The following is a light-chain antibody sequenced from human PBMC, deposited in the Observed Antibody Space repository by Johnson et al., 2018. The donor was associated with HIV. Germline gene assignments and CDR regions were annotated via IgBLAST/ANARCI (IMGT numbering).Light chain of an antibody. Sequence: QSVLTQPPSVSAAPGQKVTISCSGSSSNIGNNYVSWYQQLPGTAPKLLIYENTKRPSGIPDRFSGSKSGTSATLGITGLQTGAEADYFCGTWDSSLSTGVFGTGTEVTVL. J-gene: IGLJ1*01. CDR1: SSNIGNNY. V-gene: IGLV1-51*02. CDR2: ENT. CDR3: GTWDSSLSTGV.